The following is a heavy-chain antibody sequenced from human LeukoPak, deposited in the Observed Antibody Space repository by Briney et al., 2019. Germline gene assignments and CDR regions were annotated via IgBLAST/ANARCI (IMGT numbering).Heavy chain of an antibody. CDR1: GFTFSDHY. Sequence: PWGSLRLSCAASGFTFSDHYMDWVRQAPGKGLEWVGRTRNKANSYTTEYAASVKGRFTISRDDSKNSLYLQMNSLKTEDTAVYYCARVMAGSGSYYHPDYWGQGTLVTVSS. J-gene: IGHJ4*02. CDR3: ARVMAGSGSYYHPDY. CDR2: TRNKANSYTT. D-gene: IGHD3-10*01. V-gene: IGHV3-72*01.